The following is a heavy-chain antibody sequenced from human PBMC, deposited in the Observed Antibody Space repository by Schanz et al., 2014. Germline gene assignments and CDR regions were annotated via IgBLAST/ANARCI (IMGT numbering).Heavy chain of an antibody. Sequence: LQLVESGGGVVQPGRSLRLSCAASGFTFNGAYMTWVRQAPGKGLEWVGRIENNANGATTDYAAPVKGRFTVSRDDSRNTLYLQMNTLRTDDTALYYCTTFNNRDALYIWGQGTMVSVSS. CDR2: IENNANGATT. J-gene: IGHJ3*02. CDR3: TTFNNRDALYI. V-gene: IGHV3-15*04. D-gene: IGHD1-20*01. CDR1: GFTFNGAY.